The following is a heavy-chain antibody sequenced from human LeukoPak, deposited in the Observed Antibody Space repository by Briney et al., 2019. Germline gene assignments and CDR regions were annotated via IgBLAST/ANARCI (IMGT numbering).Heavy chain of an antibody. CDR3: ARQPGMTAKSWYFDL. J-gene: IGHJ2*01. CDR2: IHPGDAHT. D-gene: IGHD2-2*01. Sequence: GESLKISCEGSGYTFTKYWIGWVRQMPGKGLEWMGIIHPGDAHTWYSPSFQGQVTISADKSISMAYLQWSSLKASDTAMYFCARQPGMTAKSWYFDLWGRGTLVTVSS. CDR1: GYTFTKYW. V-gene: IGHV5-51*01.